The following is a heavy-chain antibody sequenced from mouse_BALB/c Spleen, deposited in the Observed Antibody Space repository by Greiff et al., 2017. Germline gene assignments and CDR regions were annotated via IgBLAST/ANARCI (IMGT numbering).Heavy chain of an antibody. J-gene: IGHJ2*01. CDR2: INSNGGST. CDR1: GFTFSSYG. V-gene: IGHV5-6-3*01. Sequence: DVMLVESGGGLVQPGGSLKLSCAASGFTFSSYGMSWVRQTPDKRLELVATINSNGGSTYYPDSVKGRFTISRDNAKNTLYLQMSSLKSEDTAMYYCARDKGGGSLYWGQGTTLTVSS. D-gene: IGHD1-1*02. CDR3: ARDKGGGSLY.